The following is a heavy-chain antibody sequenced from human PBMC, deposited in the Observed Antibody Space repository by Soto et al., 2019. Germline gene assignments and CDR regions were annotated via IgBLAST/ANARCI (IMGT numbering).Heavy chain of an antibody. D-gene: IGHD4-17*01. V-gene: IGHV4-59*01. J-gene: IGHJ6*02. Sequence: SETLSLTCAVSGGSISSYYWSWVRQPPGKGLEWIGYIYYSGSTNYNPSLKSRVTISVDTSKNQFSLKLSSVTAADTAVYYCARDGWGDYGDRYYYYYGMDVWGQGTTVTVSS. CDR1: GGSISSYY. CDR2: IYYSGST. CDR3: ARDGWGDYGDRYYYYYGMDV.